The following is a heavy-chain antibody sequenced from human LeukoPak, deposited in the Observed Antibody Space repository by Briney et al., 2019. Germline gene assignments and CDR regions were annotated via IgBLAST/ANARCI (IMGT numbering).Heavy chain of an antibody. V-gene: IGHV1-8*01. J-gene: IGHJ6*03. D-gene: IGHD6-13*01. CDR3: ARVGGPSSSWSYYYYYMDV. CDR1: GYTFTSYD. CDR2: MNPNSGNT. Sequence: ASVKVSCKASGYTFTSYDINWVRQATGQGLEWMGWMNPNSGNTGYAQKFQGRVTMTRNTSISTAYMELSSLRSEDTAVYYCARVGGPSSSWSYYYYYMDVWGKGTTVTVSS.